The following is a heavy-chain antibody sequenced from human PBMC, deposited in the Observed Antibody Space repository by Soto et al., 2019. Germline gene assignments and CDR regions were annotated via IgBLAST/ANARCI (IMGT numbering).Heavy chain of an antibody. J-gene: IGHJ4*02. CDR3: ATMGTPATGLYYFDF. CDR1: GGSISSGNYY. Sequence: QVQLQESGPGLVKPSQTLSLTCTVSGGSISSGNYYWSWIRQPPGKGLEWIGFISYSGSAHYNPSPKXRXNXXVDTSKKQCSLNLSFVTAADTAVYYCATMGTPATGLYYFDFWGQGTLFTVSS. V-gene: IGHV4-30-4*01. CDR2: ISYSGSA. D-gene: IGHD2-15*01.